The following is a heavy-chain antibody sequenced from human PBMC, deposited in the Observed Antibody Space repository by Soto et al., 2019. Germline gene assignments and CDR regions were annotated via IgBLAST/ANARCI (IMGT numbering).Heavy chain of an antibody. Sequence: QVQLQESGPGLVKPSQTLSLTCTVSGGSISSGDYYWSWIRQPPGRGLEWIGYIYYSGSTYYNPSLKSRVTISVDTSKNQFSLKLSSVTAADTAVYYCARVRSVGADAFDIWGQGTMVTVSS. CDR1: GGSISSGDYY. D-gene: IGHD1-26*01. CDR2: IYYSGST. CDR3: ARVRSVGADAFDI. J-gene: IGHJ3*02. V-gene: IGHV4-30-4*01.